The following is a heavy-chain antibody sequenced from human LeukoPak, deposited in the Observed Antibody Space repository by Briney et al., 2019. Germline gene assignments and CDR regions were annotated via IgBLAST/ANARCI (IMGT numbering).Heavy chain of an antibody. CDR2: INHSGST. D-gene: IGHD3-16*01. Sequence: SETLSLTCAVYGGSFSGYYWSWIRQPPGKGLEWIGEINHSGSTNYNPSLKSRVTISVDTSKNQFSLKLSSVTAADTAVYYCARRPFYVVGYFDYWGQGTLVTVSS. CDR3: ARRPFYVVGYFDY. V-gene: IGHV4-34*01. CDR1: GGSFSGYY. J-gene: IGHJ4*02.